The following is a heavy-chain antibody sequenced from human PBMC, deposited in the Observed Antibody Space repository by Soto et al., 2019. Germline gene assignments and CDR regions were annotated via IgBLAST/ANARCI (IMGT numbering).Heavy chain of an antibody. CDR3: ARVGRFYDSGVWGGYFAH. CDR2: LYYSGVT. CDR1: GASISSGGYY. J-gene: IGHJ4*02. D-gene: IGHD3-16*01. V-gene: IGHV4-31*03. Sequence: QVQLQESGPGLVKPSQTLSLTCTVSGASISSGGYYWSWIRQDPGKGLEWIGYLYYSGVTYYNSFLKSRVTISVDTSKNQFSLKLNYVTAADTAVYYCARVGRFYDSGVWGGYFAHWGQGTLVTVTS.